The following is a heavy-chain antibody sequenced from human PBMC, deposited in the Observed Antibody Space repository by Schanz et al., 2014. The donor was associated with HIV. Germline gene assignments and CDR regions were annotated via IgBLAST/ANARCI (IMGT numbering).Heavy chain of an antibody. CDR3: ARAAFSSEYYYGMDV. D-gene: IGHD3-3*02. CDR1: GGTFNNYA. V-gene: IGHV1-69*01. J-gene: IGHJ6*02. Sequence: QEQLVQSGAAVRKPGSSVTVSCKTSGGTFNNYALNWVRQAPGQGLEWMGGIIPVFGTANYAQKFQGRVTIIADESTSTAYMELSSLRSADTAVYFCARAAFSSEYYYGMDVWGQGTTVTVSS. CDR2: IIPVFGTA.